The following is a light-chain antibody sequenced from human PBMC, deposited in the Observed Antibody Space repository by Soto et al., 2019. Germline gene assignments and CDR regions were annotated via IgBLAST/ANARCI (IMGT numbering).Light chain of an antibody. CDR1: QSVSSSY. J-gene: IGKJ1*01. Sequence: EIVLTQSPGTLSLSPGERATLSCRASQSVSSSYLAWYQQKPGQAPRLLIYGASSGATGIPDRFSGSGSGTDFTLTISRLEPEDFAVYYCQQYGSSPKTFXQGTKVDIK. CDR2: GAS. V-gene: IGKV3-20*01. CDR3: QQYGSSPKT.